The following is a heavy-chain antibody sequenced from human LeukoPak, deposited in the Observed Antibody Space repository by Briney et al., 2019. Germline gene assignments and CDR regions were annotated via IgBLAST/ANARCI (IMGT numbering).Heavy chain of an antibody. D-gene: IGHD3-9*01. CDR3: ARQTGRGYYFDY. CDR1: GGSISSSSYY. V-gene: IGHV4-39*01. Sequence: SETLSLTCTVSGGSISSSSYYWGWIRQPPGKGLDWMGATYYGGNAYYNPSLKSRVTISVDTSKNHFSLKLTSVTAADTALYYCARQTGRGYYFDYWGQGTLVSVSS. CDR2: TYYGGNA. J-gene: IGHJ4*02.